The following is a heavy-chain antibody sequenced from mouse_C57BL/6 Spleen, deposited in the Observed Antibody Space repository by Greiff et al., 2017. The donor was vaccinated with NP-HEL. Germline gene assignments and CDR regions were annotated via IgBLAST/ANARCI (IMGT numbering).Heavy chain of an antibody. Sequence: EVQRVESGPGLVKPSQSLSLTCSVTGYSITSGYYWNWIRQFPGNKLEWMGYISYDGSNNYNPSLKNRISITRDTSKNQFFLKLNSVTTEDTATYYCARGVTVVAPFDYWGQGTTLTVSS. J-gene: IGHJ2*01. CDR2: ISYDGSN. CDR3: ARGVTVVAPFDY. CDR1: GYSITSGYY. D-gene: IGHD1-1*01. V-gene: IGHV3-6*01.